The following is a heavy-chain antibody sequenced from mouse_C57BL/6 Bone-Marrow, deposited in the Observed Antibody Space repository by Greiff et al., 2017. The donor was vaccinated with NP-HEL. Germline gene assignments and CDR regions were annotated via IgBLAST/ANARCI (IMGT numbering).Heavy chain of an antibody. CDR1: GYTFTSYW. CDR2: IYPGSGST. D-gene: IGHD1-1*01. J-gene: IGHJ2*01. CDR3: ARSGTTVGGY. Sequence: QVHVKQPGAELVKPGASVKMSCKASGYTFTSYWITWVKQRPGQGLEWIGDIYPGSGSTNYNEKFKSKATLTVDTSSSTAYMQLSSLTSEDSAVYYCARSGTTVGGYWGQGTTLTVSS. V-gene: IGHV1-55*01.